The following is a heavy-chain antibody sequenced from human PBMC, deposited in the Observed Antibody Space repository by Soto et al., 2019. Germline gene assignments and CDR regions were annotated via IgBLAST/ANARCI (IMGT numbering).Heavy chain of an antibody. CDR3: AKGRGSDSLAILHY. V-gene: IGHV3-23*01. CDR2: IGGGGDYT. D-gene: IGHD2-21*01. Sequence: GGSLRLSCAASGFTFSSYGMHWVRQAPGKGLEWVSGIGGGGDYTYYADSVKGRFSVSKDNSKNTLYLQMNSLRPEDTAIYYCAKGRGSDSLAILHYWGQGTLVTVSS. J-gene: IGHJ4*02. CDR1: GFTFSSYG.